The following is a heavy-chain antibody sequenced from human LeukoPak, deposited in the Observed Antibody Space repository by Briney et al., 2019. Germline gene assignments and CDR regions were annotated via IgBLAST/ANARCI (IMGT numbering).Heavy chain of an antibody. CDR2: IYYSGST. CDR1: GGSISSYY. J-gene: IGHJ4*02. Sequence: SETLSLTCSVSGGSISSYYWSWIRQPPGKGLEWIGYIYYSGSTNYNPSLKSRVTISVDTSKNQFSLKLSSVTAADTAVYYCARQSSMVRGVPDYWGQGTLVTVS. CDR3: ARQSSMVRGVPDY. V-gene: IGHV4-59*08. D-gene: IGHD3-10*01.